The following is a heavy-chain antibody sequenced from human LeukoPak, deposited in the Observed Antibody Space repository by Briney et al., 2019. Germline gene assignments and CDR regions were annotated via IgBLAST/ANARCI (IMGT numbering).Heavy chain of an antibody. V-gene: IGHV3-21*01. CDR1: GFTFSSFS. D-gene: IGHD3-22*01. Sequence: GGSLRLSCAASGFTFSSFSMNWVRQAPGKGLEWVSSISSSSSYIYYADSVKGRFTISRDNAKNSLYLQMNSLRAEDTAVYYCARAGYYDSSGYSYWGQGTLVTVSS. J-gene: IGHJ4*02. CDR3: ARAGYYDSSGYSY. CDR2: ISSSSSYI.